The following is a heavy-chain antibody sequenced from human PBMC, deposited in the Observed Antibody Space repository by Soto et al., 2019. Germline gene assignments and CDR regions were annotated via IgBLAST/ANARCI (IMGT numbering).Heavy chain of an antibody. CDR3: TTFAS. CDR1: AFTFSNAS. J-gene: IGHJ4*02. CDR2: VKSKTEGGKT. V-gene: IGHV3-15*01. Sequence: PGGSLRLSCEASAFTFSNASMSWVRQAPGKGLEWVGRVKSKTEGGKTDYATPVKGNFNITRDKSKNMLNLQMNSLYYCETGADYGTTFASRGQGTLVTVSS.